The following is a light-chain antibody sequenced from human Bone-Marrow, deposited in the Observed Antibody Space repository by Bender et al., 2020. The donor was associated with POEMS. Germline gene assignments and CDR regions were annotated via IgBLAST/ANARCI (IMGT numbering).Light chain of an antibody. J-gene: IGLJ3*02. CDR3: CSYAGSSTWV. V-gene: IGLV2-23*01. CDR2: GGT. Sequence: QSALTQPASVSGSPGQSITISCSGTSDDVGSYNLVSWYQQHPGKAPKLIISGGTKRPSGVSSRFSGSKSGTTASLTISGLQAEDEADYYCCSYAGSSTWVFGGGTKLTVL. CDR1: SDDVGSYNL.